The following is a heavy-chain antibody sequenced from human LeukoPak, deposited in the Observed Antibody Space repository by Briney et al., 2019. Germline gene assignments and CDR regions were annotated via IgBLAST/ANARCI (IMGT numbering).Heavy chain of an antibody. J-gene: IGHJ4*02. CDR3: ARGRWQLVPFDY. CDR2: ISNSGSTI. CDR1: GFTFSDYY. Sequence: GGSLILSCAASGFTFSDYYMSWIRQAPGKGLEWISYISNSGSTIYYADSVKGRFTISRDNAKNSLFLQMNSLRADDTAVYYCARGRWQLVPFDYWGQGTLVTVSS. V-gene: IGHV3-11*04. D-gene: IGHD6-6*01.